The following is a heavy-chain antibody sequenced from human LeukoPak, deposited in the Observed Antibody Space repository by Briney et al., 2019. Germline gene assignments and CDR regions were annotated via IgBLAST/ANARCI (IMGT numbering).Heavy chain of an antibody. CDR3: ARDMGDGYNAKDY. CDR1: GYSISSGYY. CDR2: ISHSGST. D-gene: IGHD5-24*01. Sequence: SETLSLTCTVSGYSISSGYYWGWIRQPPGKGLEWIGSISHSGSTYYKPSLKSRVTISVDKSKNQFSLKLSSVTAADTAVYYCARDMGDGYNAKDYWGQGTLVTVSS. V-gene: IGHV4-38-2*02. J-gene: IGHJ4*02.